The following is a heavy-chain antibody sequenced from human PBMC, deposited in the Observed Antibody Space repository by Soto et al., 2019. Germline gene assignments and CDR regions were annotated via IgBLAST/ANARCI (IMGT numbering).Heavy chain of an antibody. D-gene: IGHD6-6*01. Sequence: PSETLSLTCTVSGGSISSYYWSWIRQPPGKGLEWIGYIYYSGSTNYNPSLKSRVTISVDTSKNQFSLKLSSVTAADTAVYYCARVASSSSFYFDEWGQGTLVTVSS. J-gene: IGHJ4*02. CDR3: ARVASSSSFYFDE. CDR2: IYYSGST. V-gene: IGHV4-59*01. CDR1: GGSISSYY.